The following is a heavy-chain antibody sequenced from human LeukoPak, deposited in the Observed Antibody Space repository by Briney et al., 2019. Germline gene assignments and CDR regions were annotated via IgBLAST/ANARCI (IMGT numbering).Heavy chain of an antibody. CDR3: ARESCSGGSCYCNY. D-gene: IGHD2-15*01. J-gene: IGHJ4*02. Sequence: GASVKVSCKASGGTFSSYAISWVQQAPGQGLEWMGGIIPIFGTANYAQKLQGRVTMTTDTSTSTAYMELRSLRSDDTAVYYCARESCSGGSCYCNYWGQGTLVTVSS. CDR2: IIPIFGTA. V-gene: IGHV1-69*05. CDR1: GGTFSSYA.